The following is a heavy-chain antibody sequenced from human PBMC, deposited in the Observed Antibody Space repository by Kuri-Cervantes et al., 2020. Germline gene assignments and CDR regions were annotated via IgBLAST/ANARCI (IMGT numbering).Heavy chain of an antibody. V-gene: IGHV3-33*06. Sequence: GGSLRLSCVASGFTFSSYGMHWVRQAPGKGLEWVAVIWYDGSNKYYADSVKGRFTISRDNSKNTLYLQMNSLRAEDTAVYYCAKETTGYSYGNLDYWGQGTLVTVSS. D-gene: IGHD5-18*01. CDR2: IWYDGSNK. CDR3: AKETTGYSYGNLDY. CDR1: GFTFSSYG. J-gene: IGHJ4*02.